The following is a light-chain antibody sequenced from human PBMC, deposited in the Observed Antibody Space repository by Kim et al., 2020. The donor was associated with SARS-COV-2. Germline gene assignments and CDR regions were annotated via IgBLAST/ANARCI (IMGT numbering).Light chain of an antibody. CDR2: DAS. V-gene: IGKV3-11*01. CDR3: QQRTNWPRT. CDR1: QSVSSS. Sequence: SLSPGDRATLSCRASQSVSSSLAWYQQKPGQAPRLLIYDASSRATGIPARFSGSGSGTDFTLTISSLEPEDFAVYYCQQRTNWPRTFGPGTKWISN. J-gene: IGKJ3*01.